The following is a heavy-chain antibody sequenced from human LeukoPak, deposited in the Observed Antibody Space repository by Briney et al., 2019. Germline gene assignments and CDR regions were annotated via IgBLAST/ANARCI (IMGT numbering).Heavy chain of an antibody. Sequence: WAGGSLRLSCAASGFTFSSYAMTWVRQAPGKGLEWVSGINWNGGSTGYADSVKGRFTISRDNAKNSLYLQMNSLRAEDTALYHCARDFGDPTRGENAFDIWGQGTMVTVSS. J-gene: IGHJ3*02. CDR3: ARDFGDPTRGENAFDI. CDR2: INWNGGST. D-gene: IGHD4-17*01. CDR1: GFTFSSYA. V-gene: IGHV3-20*01.